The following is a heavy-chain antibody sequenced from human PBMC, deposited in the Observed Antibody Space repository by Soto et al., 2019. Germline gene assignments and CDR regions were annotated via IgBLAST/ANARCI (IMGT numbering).Heavy chain of an antibody. CDR2: ISGSGGRT. CDR3: AKARDGYTYGSFDY. Sequence: GGTLRLSCAASGFTFSNSAMTWVRQAPGEGLEWVSVISGSGGRTYYADSVKGRFTISRDNSKNTLYLQMNSLRAEDTAIYYCAKARDGYTYGSFDYWGQGTLVTVSS. J-gene: IGHJ4*02. V-gene: IGHV3-23*01. D-gene: IGHD5-18*01. CDR1: GFTFSNSA.